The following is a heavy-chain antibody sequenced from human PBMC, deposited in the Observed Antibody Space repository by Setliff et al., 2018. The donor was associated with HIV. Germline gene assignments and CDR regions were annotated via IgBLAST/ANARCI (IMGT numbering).Heavy chain of an antibody. D-gene: IGHD4-17*01. CDR3: ARHRKDDYFLTAYFDS. Sequence: SETLSLTCAVSGYSISSGCYWGWIRQPPGKGLEWIGSMYHTGSTYYSPSLNSRFTISVDTSKNQFSLKLRSVTAADTAVYYCARHRKDDYFLTAYFDSLGQGALVTVSS. CDR2: MYHTGST. CDR1: GYSISSGCY. J-gene: IGHJ4*02. V-gene: IGHV4-38-2*01.